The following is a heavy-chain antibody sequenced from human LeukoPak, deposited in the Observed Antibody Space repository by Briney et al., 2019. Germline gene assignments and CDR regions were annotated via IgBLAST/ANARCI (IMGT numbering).Heavy chain of an antibody. D-gene: IGHD4-17*01. CDR1: GGSIRSYY. CDR2: ILYSGST. J-gene: IGHJ4*02. CDR3: ARQLYGDFVFDY. Sequence: PSETLSLTCTVSGGSIRSYYRSWIRQPPGKGLEWIGYILYSGSTKYNPSLKSQVTISLDTSKNQFSLKLSSVTAADTAVYYCARQLYGDFVFDYWGQGTLVTVSS. V-gene: IGHV4-59*08.